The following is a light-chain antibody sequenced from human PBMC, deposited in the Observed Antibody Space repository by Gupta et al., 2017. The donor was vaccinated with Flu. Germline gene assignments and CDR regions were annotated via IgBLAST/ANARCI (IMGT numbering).Light chain of an antibody. V-gene: IGLV2-14*01. J-gene: IGLJ2*01. Sequence: QSALTQPASVSGSPGQSITLSCTGTSSDVGGYNYVSWYQQHLGKAPKLMIYEVSNRPSGVSNRFSGSKSGNTASLTISGLQAEDEADYYCSSYTSSSTVVFGGGTKLTVL. CDR3: SSYTSSSTVV. CDR1: SSDVGGYNY. CDR2: EVS.